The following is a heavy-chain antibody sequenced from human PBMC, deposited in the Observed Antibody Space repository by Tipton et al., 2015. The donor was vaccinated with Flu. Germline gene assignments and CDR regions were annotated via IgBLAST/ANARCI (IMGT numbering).Heavy chain of an antibody. J-gene: IGHJ6*02. D-gene: IGHD3-3*01. Sequence: SLRLSCAASGFTFSDDYMSWIRQAPGKGLEWISHISSSASTINYADSVKGRFTISRDNAKNPLYLQMNSLRAEDTAVYYCARDHPPSITVLGEITDYFGMDVWGQGTTVTVSS. CDR1: GFTFSDDY. CDR3: ARDHPPSITVLGEITDYFGMDV. V-gene: IGHV3-11*01. CDR2: ISSSASTI.